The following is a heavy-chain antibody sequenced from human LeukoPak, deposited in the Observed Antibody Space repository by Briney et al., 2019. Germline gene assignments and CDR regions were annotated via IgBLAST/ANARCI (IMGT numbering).Heavy chain of an antibody. V-gene: IGHV4-38-2*02. D-gene: IGHD2-15*01. CDR1: GYSIISDYF. Sequence: SETLSLTCIVSGYSIISDYFWGWVRQPPGKGPEWTGSIFHSGDVYYNPSLKSRVTLSVDPSKNRFSLKLTSVTAADTAIYYCARVVASTSIDSWGQGTLVTVSS. CDR2: IFHSGDV. CDR3: ARVVASTSIDS. J-gene: IGHJ4*02.